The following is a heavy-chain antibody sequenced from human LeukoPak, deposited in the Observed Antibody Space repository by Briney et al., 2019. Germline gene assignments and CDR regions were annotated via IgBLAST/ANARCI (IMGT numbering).Heavy chain of an antibody. CDR2: IFYTGSG. CDR3: ARDLGIAARPDY. Sequence: SETLSLTCTVSGVSISSSNFYWGWIRQPPGKGLEWIGSIFYTGSGYYNQSLKSRVTISVDTSKNQFSLKLSSVTAADTAVYYCARDLGIAARPDYWGQGTLVTVSS. D-gene: IGHD6-6*01. V-gene: IGHV4-39*02. CDR1: GVSISSSNFY. J-gene: IGHJ4*02.